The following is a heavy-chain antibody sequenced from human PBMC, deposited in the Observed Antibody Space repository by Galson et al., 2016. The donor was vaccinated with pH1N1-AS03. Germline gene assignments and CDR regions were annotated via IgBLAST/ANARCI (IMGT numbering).Heavy chain of an antibody. Sequence: QSGAEVKQPGESLKISCKASGYLFTNYWIAWVRQMPGKGLEWMGIIYPSDSDARYSPSFQGQVTFSADKSTSTAYLHLTTPKAADSAIYYCARHASPTILSYHFDSWGRGTLVTVSS. J-gene: IGHJ4*02. CDR2: IYPSDSDA. CDR1: GYLFTNYW. V-gene: IGHV5-51*01. CDR3: ARHASPTILSYHFDS. D-gene: IGHD1-26*01.